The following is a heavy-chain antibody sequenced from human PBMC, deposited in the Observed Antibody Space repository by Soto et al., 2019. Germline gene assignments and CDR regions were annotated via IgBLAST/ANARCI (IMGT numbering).Heavy chain of an antibody. Sequence: ASVKVSCKASGYTFTSYGINWVRQATGQGLEGMAWMNPNNGNAGFAQKFRGRVTMTRNTSISTAYMELSSLTSDDTAVYSCARIPSWDPLPYYFAYWGQGTLVPVSS. V-gene: IGHV1-8*01. CDR3: ARIPSWDPLPYYFAY. D-gene: IGHD1-26*01. CDR2: MNPNNGNA. CDR1: GYTFTSYG. J-gene: IGHJ4*02.